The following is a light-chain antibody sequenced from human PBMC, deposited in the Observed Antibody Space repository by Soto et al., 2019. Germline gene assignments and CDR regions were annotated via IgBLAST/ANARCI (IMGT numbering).Light chain of an antibody. CDR3: EVWDDSLSGRV. CDR2: KNN. Sequence: SLLTQPPSASWTPRQRVTISFSGSSSNIGSHNIYWYQQLPGTAPQLLIYKNNQRPSGVPDRFSGSKSGTSASLAISGLRSEDEADYYCEVWDDSLSGRVFGGGTKVTVL. J-gene: IGLJ2*01. CDR1: SSNIGSHN. V-gene: IGLV1-47*01.